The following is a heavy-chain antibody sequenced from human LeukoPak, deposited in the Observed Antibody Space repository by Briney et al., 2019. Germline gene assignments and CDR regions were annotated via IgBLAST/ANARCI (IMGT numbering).Heavy chain of an antibody. J-gene: IGHJ6*02. CDR2: ISYDGSNK. CDR3: ARGPERTGVGTRYYYDVDV. D-gene: IGHD2-8*01. CDR1: GFTFSSYA. Sequence: GRSLRLSCAASGFTFSSYAMHWVRQAPGKGLEWVAVISYDGSNKYYADSVKGRFTISRDNSKNTLYLQMNSLRAEDTAVYYCARGPERTGVGTRYYYDVDVWGQGTTVTVS. V-gene: IGHV3-30-3*01.